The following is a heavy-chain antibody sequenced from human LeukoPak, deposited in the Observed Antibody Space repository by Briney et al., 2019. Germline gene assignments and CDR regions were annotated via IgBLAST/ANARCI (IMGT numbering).Heavy chain of an antibody. CDR1: GFTFSSYA. CDR2: ISGSGGST. Sequence: GGSLRLSCAASGFTFSSYAMSWVRQAPGKGLEWVSAISGSGGSTYYADSVKGRFTISRDNSKNTLYLQMNSLRAEDTAVYYCARDYSYAPRFDYWGQGTLVTVSS. V-gene: IGHV3-23*01. J-gene: IGHJ4*02. CDR3: ARDYSYAPRFDY. D-gene: IGHD5-18*01.